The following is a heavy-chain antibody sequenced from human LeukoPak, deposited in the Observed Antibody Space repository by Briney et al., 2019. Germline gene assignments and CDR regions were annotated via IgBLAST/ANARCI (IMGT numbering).Heavy chain of an antibody. CDR2: ISSGSRTI. Sequence: GGSLRLSCAASGFTFSGYSMNWVRQAPGRGLEWLSYISSGSRTIYYADSVKGRFTISRDNAQNSLFFQMNSLRVDDTAVYYCARESITGVRDFDYWGQGTLITVSS. V-gene: IGHV3-48*01. CDR1: GFTFSGYS. CDR3: ARESITGVRDFDY. J-gene: IGHJ4*02. D-gene: IGHD7-27*01.